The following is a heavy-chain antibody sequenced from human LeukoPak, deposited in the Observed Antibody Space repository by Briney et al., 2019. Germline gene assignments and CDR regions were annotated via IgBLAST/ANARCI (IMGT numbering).Heavy chain of an antibody. D-gene: IGHD1-26*01. V-gene: IGHV4-59*08. CDR1: GDSISSYF. CDR3: ARGRGYGGNCLRSFDI. CDR2: NSGST. J-gene: IGHJ3*02. Sequence: PSETLSLTCTVSGDSISSYFWSWIRQPPGKGLEWIGYNSGSTNYNPSLKSRVTILLDRSKNQFSLKLSSVTAADTAVYYCARGRGYGGNCLRSFDIWGQGTMVTVSS.